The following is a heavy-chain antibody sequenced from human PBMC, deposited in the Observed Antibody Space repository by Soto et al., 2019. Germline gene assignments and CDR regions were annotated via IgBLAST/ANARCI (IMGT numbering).Heavy chain of an antibody. D-gene: IGHD3-3*01. J-gene: IGHJ4*02. CDR2: INHSGST. V-gene: IGHV4-34*01. CDR1: GGSFSGYY. Sequence: SETLSLTCAVYGGSFSGYYWSWIRQPPGKGLEWIGEINHSGSTNYNPSLKSRVTISVDTSKNQFSLKLSSVTAADTAVYYCARGGPYDFWSGYYSFDYWGQGTLVTVSS. CDR3: ARGGPYDFWSGYYSFDY.